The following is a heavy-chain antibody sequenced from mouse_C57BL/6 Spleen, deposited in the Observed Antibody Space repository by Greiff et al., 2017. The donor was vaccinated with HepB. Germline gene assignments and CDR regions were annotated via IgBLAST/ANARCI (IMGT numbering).Heavy chain of an antibody. V-gene: IGHV1-82*01. CDR2: IYPGDGDT. CDR3: ARYYYGSSYDWFAY. D-gene: IGHD1-1*01. CDR1: GYAFSSSW. J-gene: IGHJ3*01. Sequence: QVQLQQSGPELVKPGASVKISCKASGYAFSSSWMNWVKQRPGKGLEWIGRIYPGDGDTNYNGKFKGKATLTADKSSSTAYMQLSSLTSEDSAVYFCARYYYGSSYDWFAYWGQGTLVTVSA.